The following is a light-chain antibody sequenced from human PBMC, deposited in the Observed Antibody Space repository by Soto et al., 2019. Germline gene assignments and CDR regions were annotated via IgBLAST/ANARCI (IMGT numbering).Light chain of an antibody. Sequence: QSVLTQPPSVSGAPGQRVTISCTGSSSTIGTYYDVHWYQQLPGTAPKLLIYGNSNRPSGVPDRFSGSKSGASASLAITGLQADDEADYYCQSYDSSLSGMLFGGGTKVIVL. CDR3: QSYDSSLSGML. CDR1: SSTIGTYYD. J-gene: IGLJ2*01. V-gene: IGLV1-40*01. CDR2: GNS.